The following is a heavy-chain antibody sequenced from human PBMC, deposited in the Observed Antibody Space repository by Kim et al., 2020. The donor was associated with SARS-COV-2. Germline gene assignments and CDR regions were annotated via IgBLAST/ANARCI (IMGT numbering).Heavy chain of an antibody. CDR3: TRDMGLVSDYYAY. V-gene: IGHV1-8*01. J-gene: IGHJ4*02. CDR2: MNPNSGNT. D-gene: IGHD3-22*01. CDR1: GYTFTSYD. Sequence: ASVKVSCKASGYTFTSYDINWVRQATGQGLEWMGWMNPNSGNTGYAQKFQGRVTMTRNTSITTAYMELSSLTSDDTAGYYCTRDMGLVSDYYAYWGLGTLVTVSS.